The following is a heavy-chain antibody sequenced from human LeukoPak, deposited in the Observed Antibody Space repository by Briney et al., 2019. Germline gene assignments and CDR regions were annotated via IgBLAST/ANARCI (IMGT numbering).Heavy chain of an antibody. Sequence: SETLSLTCTVSGGSISSSSYYWGWIRQPPGKGLEWIGSIYYSGSTYYNPSLQSRDTISADTSKNQFSLKLSSVTAADTAVYYCARRYCTNGVCYRSGLDIWGQGTMVTVSS. CDR2: IYYSGST. J-gene: IGHJ3*02. CDR3: ARRYCTNGVCYRSGLDI. D-gene: IGHD2-8*01. CDR1: GGSISSSSYY. V-gene: IGHV4-39*01.